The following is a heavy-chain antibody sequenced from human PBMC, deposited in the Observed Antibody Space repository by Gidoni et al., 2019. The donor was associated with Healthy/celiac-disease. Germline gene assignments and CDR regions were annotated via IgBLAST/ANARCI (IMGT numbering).Heavy chain of an antibody. D-gene: IGHD3-3*01. CDR2: ISGSGGST. V-gene: IGHV3-23*01. CDR3: AKDPAYDFWSGTFDY. J-gene: IGHJ4*02. Sequence: EVQLLESGGGLVQPGGSLRLSCAASGLPFSSCATSWVRQAPGTGLEWVSAISGSGGSTYYADSVKGRFTISRDNSKNTLYLQMNSLRAEDTAVYYCAKDPAYDFWSGTFDYWGQGTLVTVSS. CDR1: GLPFSSCA.